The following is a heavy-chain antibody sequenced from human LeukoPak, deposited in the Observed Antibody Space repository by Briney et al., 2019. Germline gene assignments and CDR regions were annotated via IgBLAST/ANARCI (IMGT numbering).Heavy chain of an antibody. CDR3: ARDPRSGWFDP. V-gene: IGHV4-59*01. CDR1: GRSISSYY. CDR2: IYYSRST. Sequence: SETLSLTCTVSGRSISSYYWSWIRQPPGKGLEWIGYIYYSRSTNYNPSLKSRVTISVDTSKNQFSLKLSSVTAADTAVYYCARDPRSGWFDPWGQGTLVTVSS. J-gene: IGHJ5*02. D-gene: IGHD3-3*01.